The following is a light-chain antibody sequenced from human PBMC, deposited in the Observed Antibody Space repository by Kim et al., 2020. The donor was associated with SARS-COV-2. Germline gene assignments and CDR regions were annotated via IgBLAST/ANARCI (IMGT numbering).Light chain of an antibody. Sequence: GDRVTITCRASQYITRRLAWYQQKPGEAPKVLISKASTLASGVPSTFSGSGSGTDFTLTISSLQPDDFATYYCQQYDTYPWTFGQGTKV. CDR1: QYITRR. CDR2: KAS. J-gene: IGKJ1*01. CDR3: QQYDTYPWT. V-gene: IGKV1-5*03.